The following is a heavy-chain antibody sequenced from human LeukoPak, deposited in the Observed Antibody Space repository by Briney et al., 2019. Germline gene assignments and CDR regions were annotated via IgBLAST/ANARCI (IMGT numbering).Heavy chain of an antibody. CDR1: GFTFSSYA. CDR2: ISYDGSNK. V-gene: IGHV3-30*04. CDR3: ARDRLAYSNYFFDY. Sequence: GGSLRLSCAASGFTFSSYAMTWVRQAPGKGLEWVAGISYDGSNKYYADSVKGRFTISRDNSKNTLYLQMNSLRGEDTAVYYCARDRLAYSNYFFDYWGQGTLVTVSS. D-gene: IGHD4-11*01. J-gene: IGHJ4*02.